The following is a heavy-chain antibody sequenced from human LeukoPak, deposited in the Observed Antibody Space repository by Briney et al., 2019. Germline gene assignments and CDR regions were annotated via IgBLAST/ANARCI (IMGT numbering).Heavy chain of an antibody. V-gene: IGHV4-59*01. D-gene: IGHD1-26*01. CDR1: GGSISSYY. J-gene: IGHJ3*02. CDR3: ARDLVGATHDAFDI. CDR2: IYYSGST. Sequence: SETLSLTCTVSGGSISSYYWSWIRQPPGKGLEWIGYIYYSGSTNYNPSLKSRVTISVDTSKNQFSLKLSSATAADTAVYYCARDLVGATHDAFDIWGQGTMVTVSS.